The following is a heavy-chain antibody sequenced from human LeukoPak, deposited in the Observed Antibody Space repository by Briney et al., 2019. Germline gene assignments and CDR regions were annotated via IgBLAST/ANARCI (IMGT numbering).Heavy chain of an antibody. Sequence: GGFLRLSCAASGFTFSSDAMRWVRQAPGKGLEWVSAISGSGDSTYYAASVKGRFTISRNNSKNTLSLQMNSLRAEDTAVYYCAKAYYYDSSGRAIDYWGQGTLVTVSS. D-gene: IGHD3-22*01. CDR2: ISGSGDST. V-gene: IGHV3-23*01. J-gene: IGHJ4*02. CDR1: GFTFSSDA. CDR3: AKAYYYDSSGRAIDY.